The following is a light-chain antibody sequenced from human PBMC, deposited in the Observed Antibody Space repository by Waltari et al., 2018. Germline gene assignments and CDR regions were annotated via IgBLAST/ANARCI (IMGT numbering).Light chain of an antibody. V-gene: IGLV2-23*02. Sequence: QSALTQPASVSGSPGQSVTISCTGASRDIGRYDMFSWYQQHPGNAPKLIICDVSKRPSGVSDRFSGSKSGDTASLTISGLQFEDEADYYCCSYAGNYIWVFGGGTRLTVL. CDR1: SRDIGRYDM. CDR3: CSYAGNYIWV. CDR2: DVS. J-gene: IGLJ3*02.